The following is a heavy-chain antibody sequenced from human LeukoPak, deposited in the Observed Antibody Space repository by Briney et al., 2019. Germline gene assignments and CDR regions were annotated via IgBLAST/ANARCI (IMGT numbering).Heavy chain of an antibody. CDR1: GFTFSSYA. J-gene: IGHJ4*02. CDR2: ISYDGSNK. V-gene: IGHV3-30-3*01. Sequence: GGSLRLSCAASGFTFSSYAMHWVRQAPGKGLEWVAVISYDGSNKYYADSVKGRFTISRDNSKNTLYLQMNSLRAEDTAVYYCARERDGLDYWGQGTRVSVSS. CDR3: ARERDGLDY. D-gene: IGHD5-24*01.